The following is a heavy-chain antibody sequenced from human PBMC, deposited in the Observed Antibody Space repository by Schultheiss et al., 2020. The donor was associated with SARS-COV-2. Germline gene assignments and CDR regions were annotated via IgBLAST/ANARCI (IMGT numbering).Heavy chain of an antibody. CDR2: ISSSGSTI. V-gene: IGHV3-48*03. CDR1: GFTFSYYE. Sequence: GGSLRLSCAASGFTFSYYEMNWVRQAPGKGLEWVSYISSSGSTIYYADSVKGRFTISRDNGKNSLYLQMNSLRVEDTAVYYCARGPPSYYYDSSGSWGGDFDLWGRGTLVTVSS. J-gene: IGHJ2*01. D-gene: IGHD3-22*01. CDR3: ARGPPSYYYDSSGSWGGDFDL.